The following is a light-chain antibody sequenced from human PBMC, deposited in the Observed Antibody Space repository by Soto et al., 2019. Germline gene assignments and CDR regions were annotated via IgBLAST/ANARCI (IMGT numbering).Light chain of an antibody. J-gene: IGLJ6*01. CDR3: SSYTRSSSNSV. CDR2: QVS. Sequence: QSALTQPASVSGSPGQSITISCTGTSSDVGGYNYVSWYQQHPGKAPKPMIYQVSNRPSGVSNRFSGSKSGNTASLTISGRPAADEADYYCSSYTRSSSNSVFGTGTQLTVL. V-gene: IGLV2-14*01. CDR1: SSDVGGYNY.